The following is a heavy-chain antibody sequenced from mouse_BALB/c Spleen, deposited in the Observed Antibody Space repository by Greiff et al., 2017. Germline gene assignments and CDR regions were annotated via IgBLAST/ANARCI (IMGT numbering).Heavy chain of an antibody. Sequence: QVQLQQPGAELVQPGASVKLSCKASGYTFTSYWMHWVKQRPGQGLEWIGEINPSNGRTNYNEKFKSKATLTVDNSSSTAYMQLSSLTSEDSAVYYCARYGSRGSWLAYWGQGTLVTVSA. J-gene: IGHJ3*01. V-gene: IGHV1S81*02. CDR3: ARYGSRGSWLAY. CDR2: INPSNGRT. D-gene: IGHD1-1*01. CDR1: GYTFTSYW.